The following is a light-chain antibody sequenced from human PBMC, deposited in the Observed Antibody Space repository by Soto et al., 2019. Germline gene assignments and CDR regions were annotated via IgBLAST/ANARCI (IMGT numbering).Light chain of an antibody. J-gene: IGLJ7*01. CDR1: RSNIGANY. CDR2: RND. CDR3: VAWDGNLRGGV. V-gene: IGLV1-47*01. Sequence: QLVLTQPPTASGTPGQTVTISCSGRRSNIGANYVYWYQQVPGTAPKLLIYRNDQRPSRVPDRFSGFKSGTSASLVISGLRSEDEADYHCVAWDGNLRGGVFGGGTQLTVL.